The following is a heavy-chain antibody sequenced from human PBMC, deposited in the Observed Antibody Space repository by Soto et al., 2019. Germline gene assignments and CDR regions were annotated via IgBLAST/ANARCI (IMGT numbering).Heavy chain of an antibody. J-gene: IGHJ6*03. Sequence: QVQLQESGPGLVKPSETLSLTCTVSGGSISSYYWSWIRQPPGKGLEWIGYIYYSGSTNYNPSLKRRVTIPGDTSKNQFSLKLSSVTAADTAVDFCARRIAARGGGGYYYYYMDVWGKGTTVTVSS. CDR1: GGSISSYY. D-gene: IGHD6-6*01. V-gene: IGHV4-59*08. CDR2: IYYSGST. CDR3: ARRIAARGGGGYYYYYMDV.